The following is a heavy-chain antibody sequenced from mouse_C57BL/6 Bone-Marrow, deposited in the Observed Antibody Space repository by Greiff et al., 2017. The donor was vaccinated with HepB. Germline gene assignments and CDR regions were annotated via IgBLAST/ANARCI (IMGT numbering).Heavy chain of an antibody. CDR1: GFPITSGYY. J-gene: IGHJ3*01. CDR2: ITHSGET. D-gene: IGHD2-1*01. CDR3: ACVPYGNYGFAY. V-gene: IGHV12-3*01. Sequence: MQLVESGPGLVKPSQSLFLTCSITGFPITSGYYWIWILQSPGIPLVWMGYITHSGETVYNPSLQSPISITRETSRNQFFLHLNSVTTEDTAMYYCACVPYGNYGFAYWGQGTLVTVSA.